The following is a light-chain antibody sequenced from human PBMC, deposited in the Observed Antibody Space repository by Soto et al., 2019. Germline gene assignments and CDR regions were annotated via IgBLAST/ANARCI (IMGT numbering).Light chain of an antibody. V-gene: IGKV1-5*01. CDR3: QQFNSYPWT. CDR2: DAS. J-gene: IGKJ2*02. CDR1: QSISSW. Sequence: DIPMTQSPSTLSASVGDRVTITCRASQSISSWLAWYQQKPGKAPELLIYDASSLESGVPSRFSGSGSATEFTLTISSLQPDDFATYYCQQFNSYPWTFGQGTKLEIK.